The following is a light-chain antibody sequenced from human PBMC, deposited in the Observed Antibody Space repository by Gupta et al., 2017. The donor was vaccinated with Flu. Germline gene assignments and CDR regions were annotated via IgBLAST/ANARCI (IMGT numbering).Light chain of an antibody. CDR1: QIGSKN. V-gene: IGLV3-21*03. J-gene: IGLJ1*01. CDR2: ADH. Sequence: SYVLTQPPSVSVAPGKTGRITCGGDQIGSKNVHWYQQKPGQAPLLVVYADHRRPSGIPERFSGSNTGNTATLTITRVEDGDEADYYCQVWHSTSDQYVFGTGTKVTVL. CDR3: QVWHSTSDQYV.